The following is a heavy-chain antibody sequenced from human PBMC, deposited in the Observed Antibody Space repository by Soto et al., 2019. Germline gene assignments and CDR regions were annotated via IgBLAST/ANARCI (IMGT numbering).Heavy chain of an antibody. V-gene: IGHV3-21*01. CDR1: GFTFSSYS. Sequence: EVQLVESGGGLVKPGGSLRLSCAASGFTFSSYSMNWVRQAPGKGLEWVSYISSSSSYIYYADSVKGRFTISRDNAKNALYVQMNCVRAEDTAVYYCERDRVYAFDVWGQGTMVTVSS. J-gene: IGHJ3*01. D-gene: IGHD2-8*01. CDR2: ISSSSSYI. CDR3: ERDRVYAFDV.